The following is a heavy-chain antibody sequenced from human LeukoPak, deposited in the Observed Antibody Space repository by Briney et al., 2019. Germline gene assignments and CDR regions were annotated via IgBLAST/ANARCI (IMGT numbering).Heavy chain of an antibody. CDR2: IYYSGST. D-gene: IGHD3-16*01. V-gene: IGHV4-59*01. CDR1: GGSISSYY. Sequence: PSETLSLTCTVSGGSISSYYWSWIRQPPGKGLEWIGYIYYSGSTNYNPSLKSRVTISVDTSKNQFSLKLSSVTAADTAVYYCARVIRGHTFYYYYMDVWGKGTTVTVSS. J-gene: IGHJ6*03. CDR3: ARVIRGHTFYYYYMDV.